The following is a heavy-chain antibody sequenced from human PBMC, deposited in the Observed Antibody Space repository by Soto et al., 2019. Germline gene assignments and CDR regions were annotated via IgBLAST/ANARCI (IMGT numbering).Heavy chain of an antibody. D-gene: IGHD6-6*01. J-gene: IGHJ4*02. CDR3: ARDTYSSSSELDY. CDR2: IWYDGSNK. CDR1: GFTFSSYG. V-gene: IGHV3-33*01. Sequence: GGSLRLSCAASGFTFSSYGMHWVRQAPGKGLEWVAVIWYDGSNKYYADSVKGRFTISRDNSKNTLYLQMNSLRAEDTAVYYCARDTYSSSSELDYWGQGTLVTVSS.